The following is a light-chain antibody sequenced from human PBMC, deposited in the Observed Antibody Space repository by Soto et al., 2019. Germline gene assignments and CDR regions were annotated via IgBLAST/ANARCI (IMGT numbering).Light chain of an antibody. CDR2: DAS. CDR1: ESIATW. V-gene: IGKV1-5*01. CDR3: HQYNSY. J-gene: IGKJ2*01. Sequence: DVHMTQSPSTLSASVGDRVTITCRASESIATWLAWYQQKPGQAPKLLIYDASSLESGVPSRFSGGGSGTEFTLTISGLQPDDFATYYCHQYNSYFGQGTKLEI.